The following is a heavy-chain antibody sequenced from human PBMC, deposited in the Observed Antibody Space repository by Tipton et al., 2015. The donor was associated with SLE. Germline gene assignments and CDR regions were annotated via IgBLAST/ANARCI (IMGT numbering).Heavy chain of an antibody. V-gene: IGHV4-31*02. CDR3: ARATYDDFKGVDY. Sequence: LRLSCTVSGGSISSGGYYWSWIRQHPGKGLEWIGYIYYSGSTYYNPSLKSRVTISVDTSKNQFSLKLSSVTAADTAMYYCARATYDDFKGVDYWGQGTLVTVSS. CDR2: IYYSGST. D-gene: IGHD3-16*01. J-gene: IGHJ4*02. CDR1: GGSISSGGYY.